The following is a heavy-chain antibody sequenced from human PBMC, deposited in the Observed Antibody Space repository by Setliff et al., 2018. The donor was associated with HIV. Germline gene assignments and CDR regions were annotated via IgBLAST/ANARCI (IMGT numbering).Heavy chain of an antibody. J-gene: IGHJ4*02. D-gene: IGHD3-3*01. CDR1: GFTFNTYW. V-gene: IGHV3-7*01. CDR2: IKQDGSEK. CDR3: AGDRRYYNFWSGYSPYYFDS. Sequence: GGSLRLSCAASGFTFNTYWMTWVRQAPGKGLEWVANIKQDGSEKYYADSVEGRFTISRDNAKNSLYLHMSSLRGEDTAIYYCAGDRRYYNFWSGYSPYYFDSWGQGTLVTVSS.